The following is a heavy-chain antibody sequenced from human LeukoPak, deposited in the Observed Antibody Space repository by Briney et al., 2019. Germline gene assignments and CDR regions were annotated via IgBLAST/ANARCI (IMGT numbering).Heavy chain of an antibody. Sequence: GASVKVSCKASGYTFTSYDISWVRQAPGQGLEWMGWISAYNGNTNYAQKLQGRVTMTTDTSTSTAYMELRSLRSDDTAVYYCASMRFLEWLSFDIWGQGTMVTVSS. D-gene: IGHD3-3*01. J-gene: IGHJ3*02. CDR2: ISAYNGNT. CDR1: GYTFTSYD. CDR3: ASMRFLEWLSFDI. V-gene: IGHV1-18*01.